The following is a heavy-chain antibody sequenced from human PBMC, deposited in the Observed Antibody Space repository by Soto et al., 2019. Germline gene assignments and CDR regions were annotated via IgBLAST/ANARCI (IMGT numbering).Heavy chain of an antibody. Sequence: GGSLRLSCAASGFTFGSYFMYWVRQAPGKGLVWVSRIDNDGGTTNYADSVKGRFTISRDNAKNTLYLQMNSLRAEDTAVYYCTRCYYGPDYWGQGT. V-gene: IGHV3-74*01. D-gene: IGHD3-10*01. CDR1: GFTFGSYF. CDR3: TRCYYGPDY. J-gene: IGHJ4*02. CDR2: IDNDGGTT.